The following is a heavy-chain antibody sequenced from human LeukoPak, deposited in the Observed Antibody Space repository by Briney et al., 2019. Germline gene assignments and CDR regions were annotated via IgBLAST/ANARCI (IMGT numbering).Heavy chain of an antibody. V-gene: IGHV3-9*01. CDR3: AKDLSTTVTTLHPYYYYGMDV. Sequence: GGSLRLSCAASGFTFDDYAMHWVRQAPGKGLEWVSGISWNSGSIGYADSVKGRFTISRDNAKNSLYLQMNSLRAEDTALYYCAKDLSTTVTTLHPYYYYGMDVWGQGTTVTVSS. CDR2: ISWNSGSI. D-gene: IGHD4-11*01. J-gene: IGHJ6*02. CDR1: GFTFDDYA.